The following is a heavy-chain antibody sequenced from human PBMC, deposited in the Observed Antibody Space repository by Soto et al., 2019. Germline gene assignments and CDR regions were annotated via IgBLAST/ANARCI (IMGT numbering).Heavy chain of an antibody. CDR1: GGTFSSYA. J-gene: IGHJ4*02. V-gene: IGHV1-69*13. D-gene: IGHD4-17*01. CDR3: ATSRVYGDYHIYFDY. CDR2: IIPIFGTA. Sequence: GASVKVSCKTSGGTFSSYAISWVRQAPGQGLEWMGGIIPIFGTANYAQKFQGRVTINADESTSTAYMELSSLRSEDTAVYYCATSRVYGDYHIYFDYWGQGTLVTVSS.